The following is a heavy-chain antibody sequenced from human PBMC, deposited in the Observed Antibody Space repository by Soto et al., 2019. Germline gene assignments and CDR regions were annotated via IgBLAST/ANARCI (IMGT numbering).Heavy chain of an antibody. D-gene: IGHD3-10*01. J-gene: IGHJ6*02. Sequence: QVQLVQSGAEGKKPGSSVKVSCKASGGTFSSYAISWGRQAPGQGLEWMGGISRFFGTANYAQKFQGRVTITADESTSTADIELSSLRSEDTAGYYCARDKGLWSMWYYGMVVCGQGTTVTVSS. V-gene: IGHV1-69*12. CDR1: GGTFSSYA. CDR3: ARDKGLWSMWYYGMVV. CDR2: ISRFFGTA.